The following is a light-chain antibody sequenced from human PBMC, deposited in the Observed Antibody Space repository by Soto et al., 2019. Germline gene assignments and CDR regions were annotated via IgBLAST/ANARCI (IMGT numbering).Light chain of an antibody. CDR3: QQFFYFPT. CDR1: RRVLFTSNDKSF. J-gene: IGKJ1*01. V-gene: IGKV4-1*01. Sequence: DIVMSQSPDCLSASACERRTINSRPTRRVLFTSNDKSFVAWYQQKPGQSPKLLINWASTREPGVPDRFSGSGSGTEFTLNINSLQAEDVATYYCQQFFYFPTFGQGTKVDI. CDR2: WAS.